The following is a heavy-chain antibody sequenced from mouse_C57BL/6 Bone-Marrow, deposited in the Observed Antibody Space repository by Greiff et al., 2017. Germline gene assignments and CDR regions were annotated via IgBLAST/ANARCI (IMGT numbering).Heavy chain of an antibody. CDR2: IYPENGDT. Sequence: VQLQQSGAELVRPGASVKLSCTASGFNIKDDYMHWVKQRPEQGLEWIGCIYPENGDTEYASKFQGKATVTADTSSNTAYLQLSSLTAEATDVYYCTPMTTAGVDYWGQGTTLTVSS. CDR1: GFNIKDDY. CDR3: TPMTTAGVDY. J-gene: IGHJ2*01. D-gene: IGHD1-2*01. V-gene: IGHV14-4*01.